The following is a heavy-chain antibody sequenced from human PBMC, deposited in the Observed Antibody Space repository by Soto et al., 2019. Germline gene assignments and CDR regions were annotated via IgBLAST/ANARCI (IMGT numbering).Heavy chain of an antibody. Sequence: EVQLVESGGGLVQPGRSLRLSCAASGFTFDDYAMHWVRQAPGKGLEWVSGISFNSGSIGYADSVKGRFTISRDNAKNSLYLQRNSLRPEDTAMYYCTKDNPKYGSGSQEGGFFDYWGQGTLVTVSS. V-gene: IGHV3-9*01. D-gene: IGHD3-10*01. CDR2: ISFNSGSI. J-gene: IGHJ4*02. CDR3: TKDNPKYGSGSQEGGFFDY. CDR1: GFTFDDYA.